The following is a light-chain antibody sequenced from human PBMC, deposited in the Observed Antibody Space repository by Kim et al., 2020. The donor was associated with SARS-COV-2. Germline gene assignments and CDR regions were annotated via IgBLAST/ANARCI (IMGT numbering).Light chain of an antibody. CDR2: NNN. CDR3: STWDDSLNGWV. Sequence: ELTQPPSASGTPGQRVSISCSGSSSNIGSNTVNWYRQLPGTAPKLLIWNNNQRPSGVPDRFSGSKSATSASLAISGLQSEDDADYYCSTWDDSLNGWVFGGGTKLTVL. J-gene: IGLJ3*02. CDR1: SSNIGSNT. V-gene: IGLV1-44*01.